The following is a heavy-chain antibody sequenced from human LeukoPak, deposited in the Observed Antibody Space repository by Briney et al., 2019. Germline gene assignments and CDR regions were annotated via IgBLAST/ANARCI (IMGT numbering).Heavy chain of an antibody. CDR2: ISDDETYK. D-gene: IGHD3-10*01. V-gene: IGHV3-30-3*01. CDR1: GFTFNSYS. J-gene: IGHJ6*03. CDR3: AKDRDYYGSGSYYMDV. Sequence: PGGSLRLSCAASGFTFNSYSMHWVRQAPGKGLEWVTAISDDETYKFYADSVKGRFTISRDNVKNTLYLQMNSLRAEDTAVYYCAKDRDYYGSGSYYMDVWGKGTTVTISS.